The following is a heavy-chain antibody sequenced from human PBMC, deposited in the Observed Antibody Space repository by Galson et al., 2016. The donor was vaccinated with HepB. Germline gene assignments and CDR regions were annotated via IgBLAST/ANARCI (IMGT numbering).Heavy chain of an antibody. V-gene: IGHV3-30*04. CDR1: GFSFRSYA. J-gene: IGHJ4*02. CDR3: TRDYDLDY. CDR2: ISFDGSDE. D-gene: IGHD5-12*01. Sequence: SLRLSCAASGFSFRSYAMHWVRQVPGKGLEWVAVISFDGSDEYYADSVKGRFTISRDNSKNIAYLQMDSLKIEDTAVYYCTRDYDLDYWGPGTLVTVSS.